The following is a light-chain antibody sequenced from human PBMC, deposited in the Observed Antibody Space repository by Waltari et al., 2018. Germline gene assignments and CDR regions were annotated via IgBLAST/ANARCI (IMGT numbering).Light chain of an antibody. V-gene: IGLV1-44*01. CDR2: PNN. J-gene: IGLJ3*02. Sequence: QSVLTQPPSASGTPGQRVTISCSGSTSTIGSNTVNWYQQLPGTAPKLLIYPNNQRPSGVPDRFSGSKSGTSASLAISGLQSEDEADYYCAAWDDSLSGPGFGGGTKVTVL. CDR3: AAWDDSLSGPG. CDR1: TSTIGSNT.